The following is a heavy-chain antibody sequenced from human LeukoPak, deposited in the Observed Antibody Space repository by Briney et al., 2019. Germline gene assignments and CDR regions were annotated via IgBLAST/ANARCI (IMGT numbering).Heavy chain of an antibody. Sequence: GGSLRLSCAASGFTFSSYGMHWVRQAPGKGLEWVSCISSAGAYRYYADSVKGRFTISRDNAGNTLHVQMNSLRAEDSAVYYCTRGPTLIGVAGTWPLDDWGQGTLVTVSS. D-gene: IGHD6-19*01. CDR2: ISSAGAYR. CDR1: GFTFSSYG. CDR3: TRGPTLIGVAGTWPLDD. J-gene: IGHJ4*02. V-gene: IGHV3-21*01.